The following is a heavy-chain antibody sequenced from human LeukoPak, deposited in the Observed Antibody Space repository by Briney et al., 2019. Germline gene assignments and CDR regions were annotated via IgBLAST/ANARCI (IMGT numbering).Heavy chain of an antibody. CDR1: GGSISSGGYS. CDR3: ARVHYYGSGLSSYFDY. CDR2: IYDSGST. D-gene: IGHD3-10*01. Sequence: SETLSLTCAVSGGSISSGGYSWSWIRQPPGKGLEWIGYIYDSGSTYYNPSLQSRVAISVDRSKNQFSLKLSSVTAADTAVYYCARVHYYGSGLSSYFDYWGQGTLVTVSS. V-gene: IGHV4-30-2*01. J-gene: IGHJ4*02.